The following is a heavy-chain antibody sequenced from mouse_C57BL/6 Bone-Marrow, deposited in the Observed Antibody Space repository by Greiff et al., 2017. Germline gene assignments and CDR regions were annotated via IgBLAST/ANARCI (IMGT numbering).Heavy chain of an antibody. CDR2: IYPRSGNT. Sequence: VKLVESGAELARPGASVKLSCKASGYTFTSYGISWVKQRTGQGLEWIGEIYPRSGNTYYNEKFKGKATLTADKSSSTAYMELRSLTSEDSAVYFCARNYYGSSDFDYWGQGTTLTVSS. J-gene: IGHJ2*01. CDR1: GYTFTSYG. V-gene: IGHV1-81*01. CDR3: ARNYYGSSDFDY. D-gene: IGHD1-1*01.